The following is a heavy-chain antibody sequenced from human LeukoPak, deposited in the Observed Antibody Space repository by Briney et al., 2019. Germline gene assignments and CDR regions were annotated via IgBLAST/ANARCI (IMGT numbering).Heavy chain of an antibody. CDR2: IIPIFGTA. CDR3: AKDRYSYAFEYSDS. V-gene: IGHV1-69*13. J-gene: IGHJ4*02. D-gene: IGHD5-18*01. Sequence: ASVKVSCKASGGTFSSYAISWVRQAPGQGLEWMGGIIPIFGTANYAQKFQGRVTITADESTSTAYMELSSLRTEDTAVYYCAKDRYSYAFEYSDSWGQGTLVTVSS. CDR1: GGTFSSYA.